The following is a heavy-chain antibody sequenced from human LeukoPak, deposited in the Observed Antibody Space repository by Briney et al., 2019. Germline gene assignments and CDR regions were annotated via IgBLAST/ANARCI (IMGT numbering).Heavy chain of an antibody. CDR3: ARARGAEAIDY. D-gene: IGHD6-25*01. Sequence: SETLSLTCAVSGASLSGNAWWSWVRQPPGKGLEWIGEINHSGSDNYNPSLKSRVTISVDTSKNQFSLKLTSVTAADTAVYYCARARGAEAIDYWGHGILVTVSS. V-gene: IGHV4-4*02. CDR2: INHSGSD. CDR1: GASLSGNAW. J-gene: IGHJ4*01.